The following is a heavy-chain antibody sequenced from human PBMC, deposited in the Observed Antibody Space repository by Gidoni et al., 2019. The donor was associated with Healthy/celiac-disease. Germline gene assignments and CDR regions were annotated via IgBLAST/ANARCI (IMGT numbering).Heavy chain of an antibody. CDR2: SGGSGGST. D-gene: IGHD4-17*01. V-gene: IGHV3-23*01. Sequence: EVQLLESGGGLVQPGGSLRLACAASGFTFSSYAMSWVRQAPGKGLEWVSASGGSGGSTYYADSVKGRFTISRDNSKNTLYLQMNSLRAEDTAVYYCAKEGPTTVTSNPPFGYWGQGTLVTVSS. CDR3: AKEGPTTVTSNPPFGY. CDR1: GFTFSSYA. J-gene: IGHJ4*02.